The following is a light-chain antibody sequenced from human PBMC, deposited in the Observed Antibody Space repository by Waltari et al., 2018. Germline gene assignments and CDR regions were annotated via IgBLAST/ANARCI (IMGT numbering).Light chain of an antibody. J-gene: IGKJ2*01. CDR2: DAS. CDR3: QQYDGYST. V-gene: IGKV1-5*03. CDR1: QSISRA. Sequence: VGDRVTITCRASQSISRALAWHQQKPGNAPKLLIYDASTLESGVPSRFSGSGSGTEFTLTISSLQPDDFATYYCQQYDGYSTFGQGTKLEIK.